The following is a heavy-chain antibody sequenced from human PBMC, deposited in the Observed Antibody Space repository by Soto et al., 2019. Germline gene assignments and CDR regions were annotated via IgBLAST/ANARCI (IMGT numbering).Heavy chain of an antibody. CDR2: ISSNGGST. CDR1: GFTFSSYA. Sequence: GGSLRLSCAASGFTFSSYAMHWVRQAPGKGLEYVSAISSNGGSTYYANSVKGRFTISRGNSKNTLYLQMGSLRAEDMAVYYCARDHCSSTSCYPYYFDYWGQGTLVTVSS. J-gene: IGHJ4*02. V-gene: IGHV3-64*01. D-gene: IGHD2-2*01. CDR3: ARDHCSSTSCYPYYFDY.